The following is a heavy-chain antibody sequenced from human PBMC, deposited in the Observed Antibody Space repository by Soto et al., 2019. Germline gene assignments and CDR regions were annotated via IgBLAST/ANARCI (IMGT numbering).Heavy chain of an antibody. CDR3: ARGVQSSGYYYWYFDL. V-gene: IGHV4-30-4*08. CDR2: IYYSGST. CDR1: GGSISSGGYY. D-gene: IGHD3-22*01. J-gene: IGHJ2*01. Sequence: QVQLQESGPGLVKPSQTLSLTCTVSGGSISSGGYYWSWIRQPPGKGLEWIGDIYYSGSTYYNPSLKGRVTISVDTSKNQFSLKLSSVTAADTAVYFCARGVQSSGYYYWYFDLWGRGTLVTVSS.